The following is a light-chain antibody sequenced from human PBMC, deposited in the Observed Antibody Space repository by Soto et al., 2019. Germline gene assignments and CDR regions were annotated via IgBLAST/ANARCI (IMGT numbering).Light chain of an antibody. J-gene: IGKJ5*01. Sequence: GDRFTITCVASQSISSWLAWYQQKPGKAPKLLIYAASTLQSGVPSRFSGSGSGTDFTLTISSLQPEDFATYYCQQANSLPITFGQGTRLEIK. CDR3: QQANSLPIT. CDR2: AAS. CDR1: QSISSW. V-gene: IGKV1-12*01.